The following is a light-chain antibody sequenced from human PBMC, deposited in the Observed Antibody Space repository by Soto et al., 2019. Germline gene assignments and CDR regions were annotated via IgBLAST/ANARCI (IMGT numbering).Light chain of an antibody. CDR1: QSVSSY. CDR3: QQRGSWPLT. Sequence: EIVLTQSPVTLSLSPGERATLSCRASQSVSSYLAWYQQKPGQAPRLLIYDASNRATGIPARFSGSGSGTDFTLTISSLEPEDFAVYYCQQRGSWPLTFGGGTKV. J-gene: IGKJ4*01. V-gene: IGKV3-11*01. CDR2: DAS.